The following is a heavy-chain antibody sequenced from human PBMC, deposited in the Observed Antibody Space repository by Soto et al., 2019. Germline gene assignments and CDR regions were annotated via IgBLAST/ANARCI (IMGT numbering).Heavy chain of an antibody. CDR1: GFTFSSYV. Sequence: PGGSLRLSCAASGFTFSSYVMHWVRHAPGKGLEWVAHISNDGNNEYYADSVKGRFTISRDNFKNTLYLQMSSLRAEDTAVYYCARVHSSSYHYFDYWGQGTLVTVSS. CDR2: ISNDGNNE. J-gene: IGHJ4*02. D-gene: IGHD6-13*01. CDR3: ARVHSSSYHYFDY. V-gene: IGHV3-30*14.